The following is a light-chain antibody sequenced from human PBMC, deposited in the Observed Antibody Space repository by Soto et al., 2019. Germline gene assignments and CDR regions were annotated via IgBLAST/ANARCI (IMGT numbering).Light chain of an antibody. CDR1: QSVSSN. Sequence: EIVITQSPATLSVSPGERATLSCRASQSVSSNLAWYQQKPGQAPRLLIYGASSRANGIPVRCSGSGSGTELTLTISSLQSEDFAVYYCQQYNNWRTITFGQGTRLEIK. CDR2: GAS. J-gene: IGKJ5*01. CDR3: QQYNNWRTIT. V-gene: IGKV3-15*01.